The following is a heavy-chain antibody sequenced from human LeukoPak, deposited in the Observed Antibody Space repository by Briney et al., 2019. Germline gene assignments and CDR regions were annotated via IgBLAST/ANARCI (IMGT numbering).Heavy chain of an antibody. CDR2: INPNSGGT. CDR3: ARAYGSYFHFDY. V-gene: IGHV1-2*02. Sequence: ASVKVSCKASGYTFTGYYMHWVRQAPGQGLEWMGWINPNSGGTNYAQKFQGRVTMTRDTSISTAYMELSRLRSDDTAVYYCARAYGSYFHFDYWGQGTLVTVSS. D-gene: IGHD1-26*01. J-gene: IGHJ4*02. CDR1: GYTFTGYY.